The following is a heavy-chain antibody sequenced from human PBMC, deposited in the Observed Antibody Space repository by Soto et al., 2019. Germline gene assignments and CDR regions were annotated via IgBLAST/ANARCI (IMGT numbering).Heavy chain of an antibody. V-gene: IGHV4-59*01. CDR1: GGSISSYY. CDR2: IYYSGST. CDR3: VRDRIRSYYYYGMDV. D-gene: IGHD2-21*01. Sequence: SETLSLTCTVSGGSISSYYWSWIRQPPGKGLEWIGYIYYSGSTNYNPSLKSRVTISVDTSKNQFSLKLSSVTAADTAVYYCVRDRIRSYYYYGMDVWGQGTTVTVSS. J-gene: IGHJ6*02.